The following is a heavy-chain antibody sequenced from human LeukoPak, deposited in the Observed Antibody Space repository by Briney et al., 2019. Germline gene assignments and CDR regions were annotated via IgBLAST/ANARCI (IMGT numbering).Heavy chain of an antibody. CDR3: ASPGPRDGYDFDY. D-gene: IGHD5-24*01. CDR1: GFTFSSYW. CDR2: INPGGSIT. J-gene: IGHJ4*02. V-gene: IGHV3-74*01. Sequence: GGSLRLSCAASGFTFSSYWMHWVRQAPGKGLVWVSRINPGGSITNYADSVKGRFTISRDNAKNTLYLQMNSLRAEDTAVYYCASPGPRDGYDFDYRGQGTLVTVSS.